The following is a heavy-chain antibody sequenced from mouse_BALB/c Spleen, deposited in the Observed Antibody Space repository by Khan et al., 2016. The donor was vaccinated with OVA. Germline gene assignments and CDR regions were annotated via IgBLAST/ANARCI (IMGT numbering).Heavy chain of an antibody. Sequence: VQLQQSGTVLARPGTSVRMSCKASGYIFTDYLMHWVKQSPGQGLEWIGSIYPGNNDTNYNQKFKDKAKLTSVPTASTAYMDISSLTNEDSAVFYCTRAGYGAFAFWGQGTLVTVSA. CDR1: GYIFTDYL. D-gene: IGHD1-1*01. V-gene: IGHV1-5*01. CDR3: TRAGYGAFAF. CDR2: IYPGNNDT. J-gene: IGHJ3*01.